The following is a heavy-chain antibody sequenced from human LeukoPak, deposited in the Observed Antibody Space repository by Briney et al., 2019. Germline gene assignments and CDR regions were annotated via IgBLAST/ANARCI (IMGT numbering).Heavy chain of an antibody. V-gene: IGHV3-30*02. CDR1: GFTFSSYG. J-gene: IGHJ4*02. CDR2: IRYDGSNK. CDR3: ARIGSSSLLFDS. D-gene: IGHD6-13*01. Sequence: PGGSLRLSCAASGFTFSSYGMHWVRQAPGKGLEWVAFIRYDGSNKYYADSVKGRFTISRDNSKNTLYLQMNSLRAEDTAVYFCARIGSSSLLFDSWGQGTLVTVSS.